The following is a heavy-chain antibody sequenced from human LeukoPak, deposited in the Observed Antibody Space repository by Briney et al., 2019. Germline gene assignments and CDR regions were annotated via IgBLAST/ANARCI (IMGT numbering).Heavy chain of an antibody. CDR1: GGSISSSNW. D-gene: IGHD2-15*01. CDR2: IYHNGST. V-gene: IGHV4-4*02. J-gene: IGHJ5*02. CDR3: ARVPRYCSGVSCYNNWFDP. Sequence: SETLSLTCAVAGGSISSSNWWSWVRQPPGKGLEWIGEIYHNGSTNYNPSLKSRVTISVDKSKNQFSLKLSSVTAADTAVYYCARVPRYCSGVSCYNNWFDPWRQGTLVTVSS.